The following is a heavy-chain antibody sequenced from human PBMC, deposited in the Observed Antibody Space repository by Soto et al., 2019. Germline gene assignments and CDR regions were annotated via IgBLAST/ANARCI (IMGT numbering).Heavy chain of an antibody. Sequence: GGSLRLSCAASGFTFSSYAMSWVRQAPGKGLEWVSAISGSGGSTYYADSVKGRFTISRDNSKNTLCLQMNSLRAEDTAVYYCAKGYGSGWYGYYFDYWGQGTLVTVSS. D-gene: IGHD6-19*01. CDR2: ISGSGGST. J-gene: IGHJ4*02. V-gene: IGHV3-23*01. CDR1: GFTFSSYA. CDR3: AKGYGSGWYGYYFDY.